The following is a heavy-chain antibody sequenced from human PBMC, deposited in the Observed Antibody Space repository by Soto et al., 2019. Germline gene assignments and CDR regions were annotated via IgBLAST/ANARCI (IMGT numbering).Heavy chain of an antibody. CDR1: GGSFSGYY. CDR3: ARAIQGYSSRWYWGY. V-gene: IGHV4-34*01. Sequence: SETLSLTCAVYGGSFSGYYWSWIRQPPGKGLEWIGEINHSGSTNYNPSLKSRVTISVDTSKNQFSLKLSSVTAADTAVYYCARAIQGYSSRWYWGYWGQGTLVTVSS. D-gene: IGHD6-13*01. CDR2: INHSGST. J-gene: IGHJ4*02.